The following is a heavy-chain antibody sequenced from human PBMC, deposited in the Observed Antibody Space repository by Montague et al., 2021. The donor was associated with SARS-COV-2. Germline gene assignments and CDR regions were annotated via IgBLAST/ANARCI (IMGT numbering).Heavy chain of an antibody. CDR3: AREYPGFTLDY. D-gene: IGHD6-25*01. CDR2: VYYSGST. Sequence: SETLSLTCTVSRGSISTYYWSWIRQPPGRGLEWIGYVYYSGSTNYNPSLKSRVTISVDTSKNQFSLKLSSVTAADTAVYYCAREYPGFTLDYWGQGTLVTVSS. J-gene: IGHJ4*02. CDR1: RGSISTYY. V-gene: IGHV4-59*01.